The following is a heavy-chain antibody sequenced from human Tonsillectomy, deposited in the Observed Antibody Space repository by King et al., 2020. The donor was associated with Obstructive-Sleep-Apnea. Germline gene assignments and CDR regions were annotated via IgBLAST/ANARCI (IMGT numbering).Heavy chain of an antibody. CDR1: GYSFTSYW. CDR2: IYPGDSDT. D-gene: IGHD5-18*01. J-gene: IGHJ4*02. V-gene: IGHV5-51*01. Sequence: VQLVESGAEVKKPGESLKISCKGSGYSFTSYWIGWVRQMPGKGLEWMGLIYPGDSDTRYSPSFQGQVTISADKSISTAYLLWSSLKASDTAMYYCARQGEVDTAMVSPIDYWGQGTLVTVSS. CDR3: ARQGEVDTAMVSPIDY.